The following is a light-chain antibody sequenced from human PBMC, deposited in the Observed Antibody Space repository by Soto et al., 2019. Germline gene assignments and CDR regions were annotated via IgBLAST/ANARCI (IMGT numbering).Light chain of an antibody. CDR2: EVS. J-gene: IGLJ1*01. CDR1: SSDVGGYNY. Sequence: QSVLTQPASVSGSPGQSITISCTGTSSDVGGYNYVSWYQQHPGKAPKLMIYEVSNWPSGVSNRFSGSKSGNTASLTISGLQAEDEADYFCSSYGSTSTRYVFGTGTKVTVL. V-gene: IGLV2-14*01. CDR3: SSYGSTSTRYV.